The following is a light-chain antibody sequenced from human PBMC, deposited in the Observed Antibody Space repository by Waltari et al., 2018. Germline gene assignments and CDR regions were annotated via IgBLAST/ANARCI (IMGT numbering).Light chain of an antibody. V-gene: IGKV3-20*01. CDR1: QSVSRS. CDR2: GAS. Sequence: EIVLPQSPGTLSLSPGERATLSCRASQSVSRSLAWYQQKPGQAPRRLIYGASSRATGIPDRFSGSGSGTDFSLTISRLEPEDFAVYYCQHYVRLPVSFGQGTKVEIK. CDR3: QHYVRLPVS. J-gene: IGKJ1*01.